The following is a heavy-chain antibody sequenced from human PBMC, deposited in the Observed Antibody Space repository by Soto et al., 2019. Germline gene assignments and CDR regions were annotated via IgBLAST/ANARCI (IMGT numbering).Heavy chain of an antibody. CDR3: ARDRGRGGSYYIYFYGMDV. V-gene: IGHV1-46*01. CDR1: GYTFPTHY. Sequence: SVSLSCKACGYTFPTHYIHWVPHAPRQAREWMGVINPSGGSINYAQKFQGRVTMTRDTSTSTVYMELSSLRSEDTAVYYCARDRGRGGSYYIYFYGMDVWGQGTTVTVSS. CDR2: INPSGGSI. D-gene: IGHD1-26*01. J-gene: IGHJ6*02.